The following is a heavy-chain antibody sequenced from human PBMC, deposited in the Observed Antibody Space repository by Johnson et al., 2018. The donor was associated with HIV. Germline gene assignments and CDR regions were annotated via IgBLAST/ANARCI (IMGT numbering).Heavy chain of an antibody. CDR1: GFTFSSYA. D-gene: IGHD4-17*01. J-gene: IGHJ3*02. CDR3: AKGWVGGDYVSDAFDI. V-gene: IGHV3-30*04. Sequence: QVQLVESGGGVVQPGRSMRLSCAASGFTFSSYAMHWVRQAPGKGLEWVALISYDGSTKYYTDSVKGRFTISRDNSKNTLYLQMNSLRAEDSAIYYCAKGWVGGDYVSDAFDIWGQGTMVTVS. CDR2: ISYDGSTK.